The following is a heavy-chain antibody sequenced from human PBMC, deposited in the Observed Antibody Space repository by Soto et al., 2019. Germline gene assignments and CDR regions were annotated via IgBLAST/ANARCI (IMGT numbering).Heavy chain of an antibody. CDR3: ANFHWYFDL. V-gene: IGHV4-59*01. Sequence: QVQLQESGPGLVKPSETLSLTCTVSGGSISSYFWSWIRQPPGKGLEWIGYIYYTGSTNYNPSLQSRVTISVATSKNQFSLQLSSVTAADTAVYYCANFHWYFDLWGRGTLVTVSS. J-gene: IGHJ2*01. CDR2: IYYTGST. CDR1: GGSISSYF.